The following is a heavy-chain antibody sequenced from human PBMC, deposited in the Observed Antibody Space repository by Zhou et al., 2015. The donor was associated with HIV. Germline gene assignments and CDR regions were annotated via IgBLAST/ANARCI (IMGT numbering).Heavy chain of an antibody. CDR1: GGTFSGSD. J-gene: IGHJ3*01. Sequence: LEQSGSEVRKPGSSVKVSCKANGGTFSGSDISWVRQAPGQGLEWMGTITPMFETQTYAERFRARLTITVDKSTSAAYMELGSLTSEDAAVYFCARSSVNHDYAFDLWGQGTKVIVSS. V-gene: IGHV1-69*06. CDR3: ARSSVNHDYAFDL. CDR2: ITPMFETQ. D-gene: IGHD3-16*01.